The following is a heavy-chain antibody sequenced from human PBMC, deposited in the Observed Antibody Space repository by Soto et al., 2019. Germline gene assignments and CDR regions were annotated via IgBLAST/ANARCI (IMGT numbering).Heavy chain of an antibody. Sequence: GGSLRLSCAASGFTFNTYAMNWVRQVPGKGLEWVASISGGGGSTYYADSVKGRFTISRDTSKNTLYLRMNSLSAEDTAVYYCAKGFIVVVTAIRPDDNFDVWGQGTMVTVSS. CDR2: ISGGGGST. V-gene: IGHV3-23*01. J-gene: IGHJ3*01. CDR1: GFTFNTYA. CDR3: AKGFIVVVTAIRPDDNFDV. D-gene: IGHD2-21*02.